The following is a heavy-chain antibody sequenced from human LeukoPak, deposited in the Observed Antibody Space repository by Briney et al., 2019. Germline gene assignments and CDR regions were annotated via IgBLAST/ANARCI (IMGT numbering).Heavy chain of an antibody. Sequence: ASVKVSCKTAGFTFTGYYMHWVRQAPGQGLEWMGMINPNGGHTDYARNFQGRVTMTRDMSTSTVYMELSSLRSEDTAVFYCARSKVYRGYDVRHLDYWGQGTLVTVSS. CDR1: GFTFTGYY. CDR2: INPNGGHT. V-gene: IGHV1-46*01. CDR3: ARSKVYRGYDVRHLDY. J-gene: IGHJ4*02. D-gene: IGHD2-2*01.